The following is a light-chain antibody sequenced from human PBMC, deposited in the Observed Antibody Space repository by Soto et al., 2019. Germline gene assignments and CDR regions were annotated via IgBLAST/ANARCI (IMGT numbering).Light chain of an antibody. CDR1: QSISSY. J-gene: IGKJ3*01. Sequence: EMVLTQSPATLSLSPGEIATLSCRASQSISSYLAWYQQKPCQAPRLLIYDASNRATGIPARFSGSGSGTDFALTISSLEPEDFAVYYCQQRSNWLFGPGTKVDIK. CDR2: DAS. V-gene: IGKV3-11*01. CDR3: QQRSNWL.